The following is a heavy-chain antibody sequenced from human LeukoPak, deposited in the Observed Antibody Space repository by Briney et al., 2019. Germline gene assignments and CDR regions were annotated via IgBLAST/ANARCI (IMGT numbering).Heavy chain of an antibody. J-gene: IGHJ4*02. Sequence: PSETLSLTCAVSGDSITSHNWWSWVRQSPGKGLEWIGEIYHSGTTNYSPSLKSRVTISVDKSKNQLSLRLTSVTAADTAVYFCASCLFDYYYFDQWGQRTLVTVSS. CDR1: GDSITSHNW. CDR3: ASCLFDYYYFDQ. D-gene: IGHD3-10*01. CDR2: IYHSGTT. V-gene: IGHV4-4*02.